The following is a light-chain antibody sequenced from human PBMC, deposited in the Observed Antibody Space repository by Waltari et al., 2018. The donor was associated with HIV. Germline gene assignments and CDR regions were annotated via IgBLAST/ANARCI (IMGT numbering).Light chain of an antibody. CDR3: QQYYGDIWT. J-gene: IGKJ1*01. V-gene: IGKV4-1*01. CDR2: WAS. Sequence: DIVMTQSPDSLPVSLGERVTITCKSSQSVLYKSNNKNHLAWYQHKVGQPPKLLIYWASVRESGVPERFSGSGSGTDFTLTISSLQAEDVAVYYCQQYYGDIWTFGQGTKVEIK. CDR1: QSVLYKSNNKNH.